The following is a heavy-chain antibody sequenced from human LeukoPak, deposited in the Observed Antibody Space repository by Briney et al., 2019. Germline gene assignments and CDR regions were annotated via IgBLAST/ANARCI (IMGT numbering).Heavy chain of an antibody. CDR2: IYPADSTA. J-gene: IGHJ1*01. CDR3: ARRSDESLTGFDF. CDR1: GYSFTTYW. V-gene: IGHV5-51*01. Sequence: GESLKISCKASGYSFTTYWIGWVRQMSGKGLEWMGIIYPADSTAHYSPSFQGQVTISVDKSINTAYLQWSRLKASDTAIYYCARRSDESLTGFDFWGQGTLVTVSS. D-gene: IGHD3-9*01.